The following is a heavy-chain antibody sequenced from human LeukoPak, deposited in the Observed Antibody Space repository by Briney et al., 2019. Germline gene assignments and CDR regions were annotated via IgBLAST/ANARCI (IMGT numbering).Heavy chain of an antibody. CDR3: ARDENSSGYYASIDY. CDR1: GFTFSSYA. CDR2: ISYDGSNK. Sequence: GALRLSCAASGFTFSSYAMHWVRQAPGKGLEWVAVISYDGSNKYYADSVKGRFTISRDNSKNTLYLQMNSLRAEDTAVYYCARDENSSGYYASIDYWGQGTLVTVSS. D-gene: IGHD3-22*01. J-gene: IGHJ4*02. V-gene: IGHV3-30-3*01.